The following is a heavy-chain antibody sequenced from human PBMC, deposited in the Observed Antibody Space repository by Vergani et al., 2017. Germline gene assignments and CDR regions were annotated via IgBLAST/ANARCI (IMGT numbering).Heavy chain of an antibody. CDR3: AKDRPKLELRLLMDV. Sequence: QVQLQESGPGLVKPSQTLSLTCTVSGGSISSGGYYWSWIRQHPGKGLEWVAVISYDGSNKYYADSVKGRFTISRDNSKNTLYLQMNSLRAEDTAVYYCAKDRPKLELRLLMDVWGKGTTVTVSS. J-gene: IGHJ6*03. V-gene: IGHV3-30*18. D-gene: IGHD1-7*01. CDR1: GGSISSGG. CDR2: ISYDGSNK.